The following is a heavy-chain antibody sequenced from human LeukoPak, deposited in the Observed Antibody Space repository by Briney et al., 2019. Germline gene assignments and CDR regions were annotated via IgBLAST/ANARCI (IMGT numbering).Heavy chain of an antibody. CDR1: GGSISSHY. V-gene: IGHV4-59*11. J-gene: IGHJ5*02. D-gene: IGHD3-3*01. CDR3: ARMLYYDFWSGYRENWFDP. CDR2: IYYSGST. Sequence: PSETLSLTCTVSGGSISSHYWSWLRQPPGKGLEWIGYIYYSGSTNYNPSLKSRVTISVDTSKNQFSLKLSSVTAADTAVYYCARMLYYDFWSGYRENWFDPWGQGTLVTVSS.